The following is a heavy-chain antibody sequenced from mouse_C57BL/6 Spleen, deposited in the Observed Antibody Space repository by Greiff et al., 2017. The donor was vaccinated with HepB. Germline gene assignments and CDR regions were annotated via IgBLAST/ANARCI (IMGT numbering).Heavy chain of an antibody. CDR1: GFTFSSYG. Sequence: EVQLVESGGDLVKPGGSLKLSCAASGFTFSSYGMSWVRQTPDKRLEWVATISSGGSYTYYPDSVKGRFTISRDNAKNTLYLQMSSLKSEDTAMYYCARANWDGYAMDYWGQGTSVTVSS. J-gene: IGHJ4*01. D-gene: IGHD4-1*01. CDR3: ARANWDGYAMDY. V-gene: IGHV5-6*01. CDR2: ISSGGSYT.